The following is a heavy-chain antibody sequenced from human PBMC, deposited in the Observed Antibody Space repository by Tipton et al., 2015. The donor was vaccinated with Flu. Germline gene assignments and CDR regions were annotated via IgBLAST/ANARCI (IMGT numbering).Heavy chain of an antibody. D-gene: IGHD3-22*01. J-gene: IGHJ5*02. Sequence: LRLSCTVSGGSISSSSYYWGWIRQPPGKGLEWIGSIYYSGSTYYNPSLKSRVTISVDTSKNQFSLKLSPVTAADTAVYYCARDVRWDYYDSSGQYNWFDPWGQGTLLTVSS. CDR2: IYYSGST. V-gene: IGHV4-39*07. CDR1: GGSISSSSYY. CDR3: ARDVRWDYYDSSGQYNWFDP.